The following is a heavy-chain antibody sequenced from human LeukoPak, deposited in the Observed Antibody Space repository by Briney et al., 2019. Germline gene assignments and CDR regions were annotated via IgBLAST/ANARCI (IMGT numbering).Heavy chain of an antibody. CDR1: GFTFSSYA. CDR2: ISGSGGST. CDR3: XXXDHXSGWHWLDYFDY. V-gene: IGHV3-23*01. D-gene: IGHD6-19*01. J-gene: IGHJ4*02. Sequence: GGSLRLSCAASGFTFSSYAMSWVRQAPGKGLEWVSAISGSGGSTYYADAVKGRFTISRDNSKNTPYLQMNSLRAEDTAVYYCXXXDHXSGWHWLDYFDYWGQGTLVTVSS.